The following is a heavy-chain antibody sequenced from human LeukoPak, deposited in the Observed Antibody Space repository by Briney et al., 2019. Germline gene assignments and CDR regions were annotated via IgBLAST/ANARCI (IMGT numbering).Heavy chain of an antibody. CDR1: GYTFTGYY. J-gene: IGHJ5*02. Sequence: GASVKVSCKASGYTFTGYYMHWVRQAPGQGLEWMGWINPNSGGTNYAQKFQGRVTMTRDTSISTAYMELSRLRSDDTAVYYCAREWGTVTSGDNWFDPWGQGTLVTVSS. V-gene: IGHV1-2*02. CDR2: INPNSGGT. CDR3: AREWGTVTSGDNWFDP. D-gene: IGHD4-17*01.